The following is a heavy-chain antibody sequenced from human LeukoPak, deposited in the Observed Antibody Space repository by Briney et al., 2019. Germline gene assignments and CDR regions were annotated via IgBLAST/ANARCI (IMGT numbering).Heavy chain of an antibody. CDR1: GGTFSSYA. D-gene: IGHD3-22*01. J-gene: IGHJ4*02. Sequence: SVKVSCKASGGTFSSYAISWLRQAPGQGLEWMGRIIPILGIANYAQKFQGRVTITADKSTSTAYMELSSLRSEDTAVYYCAREYYDSSGYSLSTHYFDYWGQGTLVTVSS. V-gene: IGHV1-69*04. CDR2: IIPILGIA. CDR3: AREYYDSSGYSLSTHYFDY.